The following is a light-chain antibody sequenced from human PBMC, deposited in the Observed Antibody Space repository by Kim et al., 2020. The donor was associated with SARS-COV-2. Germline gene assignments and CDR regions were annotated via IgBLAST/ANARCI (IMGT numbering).Light chain of an antibody. V-gene: IGLV1-47*01. CDR3: AAWDDSLSGYV. J-gene: IGLJ1*01. CDR1: SSNIGSNY. Sequence: QSVLTQPPSASGTPGQRVTISCSGSSSNIGSNYVYWYQQLPGTAPKLLIYRNNQRPSGVPDRFPGSKSGTSASLAISGLRSEDEADYYCAAWDDSLSGYVFGTGTKDTV. CDR2: RNN.